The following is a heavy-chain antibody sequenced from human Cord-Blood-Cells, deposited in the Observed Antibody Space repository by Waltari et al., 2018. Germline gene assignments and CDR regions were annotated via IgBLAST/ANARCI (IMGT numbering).Heavy chain of an antibody. D-gene: IGHD4-4*01. CDR1: GFTVSSNY. CDR2: IYSGGST. Sequence: EVQLVESGGGLIQPGGSLRLSCAASGFTVSSNYMSWVRQAPGKGLEGVSVIYSGGSTYYADSVKGRFTISRDNSKNTLYLQMNSLRAEDTAVYYCAREAVGDYSNSFDYWGQGTLVTVSS. V-gene: IGHV3-53*01. CDR3: AREAVGDYSNSFDY. J-gene: IGHJ4*02.